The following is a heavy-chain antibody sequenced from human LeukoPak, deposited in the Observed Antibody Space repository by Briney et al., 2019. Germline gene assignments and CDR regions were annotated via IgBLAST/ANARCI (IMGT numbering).Heavy chain of an antibody. J-gene: IGHJ4*02. CDR3: ARATGIAAAGPHYYFDY. CDR2: IYYSGST. V-gene: IGHV4-59*12. CDR1: GGSISSYY. Sequence: SETLSLTCSVSGGSISSYYWSWIRQPPGKGLEWIGYIYYSGSTNYNPSLKSRVTISVDTSKNQFSLKLSSVTAADTAVYYCARATGIAAAGPHYYFDYWGQGTLVTVSS. D-gene: IGHD6-13*01.